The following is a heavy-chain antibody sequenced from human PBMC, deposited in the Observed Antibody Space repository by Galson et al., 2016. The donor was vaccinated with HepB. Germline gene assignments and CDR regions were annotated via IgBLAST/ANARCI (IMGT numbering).Heavy chain of an antibody. CDR1: GFTFSRYW. D-gene: IGHD4/OR15-4a*01. J-gene: IGHJ4*02. CDR3: ARDPSRSIFDYGGDY. CDR2: INSDGSST. Sequence: SLRLSCAASGFTFSRYWMRWVRQAPGKGLVWVSRINSDGSSTTCADSVKGRFTISRDNAKNTLYLQMNSLRTEDTAVYYCARDPSRSIFDYGGDYWGQGTLVTVSS. V-gene: IGHV3-74*01.